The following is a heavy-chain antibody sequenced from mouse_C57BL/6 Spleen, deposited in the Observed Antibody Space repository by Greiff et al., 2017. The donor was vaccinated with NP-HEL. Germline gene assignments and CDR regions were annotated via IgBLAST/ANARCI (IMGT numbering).Heavy chain of an antibody. CDR2: ISSGGSYT. D-gene: IGHD1-1*01. CDR1: GFTFSSYG. J-gene: IGHJ3*01. Sequence: EVKLMESGGDLVKPGGSLKLSCAASGFTFSSYGMSWVRQTPDKRLEWVATISSGGSYTYYPDSVKGRFTISRDNAKNTLYLQMSSLKSEDTAMYYCARHITTVVSGGFAYWGQGTLVTVSA. CDR3: ARHITTVVSGGFAY. V-gene: IGHV5-6*01.